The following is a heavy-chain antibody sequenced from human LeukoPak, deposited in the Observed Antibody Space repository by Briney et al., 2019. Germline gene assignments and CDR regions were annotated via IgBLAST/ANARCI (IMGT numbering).Heavy chain of an antibody. CDR1: GGSISSGSYY. J-gene: IGHJ4*02. CDR2: IYTSGST. Sequence: SQTLSLTXTVSGGSISSGSYYWSWIRQPAGKGLEWIGRIYTSGSTNYNPSLKSRVTISVDTSKNQFSLKLSSVTAADTAVYYCARVAPDYGDYVDYWGQGTLVTVSS. V-gene: IGHV4-61*02. CDR3: ARVAPDYGDYVDY. D-gene: IGHD4-17*01.